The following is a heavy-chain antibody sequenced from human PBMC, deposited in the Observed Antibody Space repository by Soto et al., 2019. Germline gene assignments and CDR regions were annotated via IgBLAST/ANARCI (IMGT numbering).Heavy chain of an antibody. D-gene: IGHD1-26*01. V-gene: IGHV2-26*01. J-gene: IGHJ4*02. CDR2: IFWNDER. Sequence: PGPTLVNPTENLTLTCTVSGFSLSKARMGVSWIRQPPGKALEWLAHIFWNDERSYNTSLKSRLTISRDTSKSQVVLTMTNVDPVDTGTYFCARALREGLPIYYFDSWGQGTLVTVSS. CDR3: ARALREGLPIYYFDS. CDR1: GFSLSKARMG.